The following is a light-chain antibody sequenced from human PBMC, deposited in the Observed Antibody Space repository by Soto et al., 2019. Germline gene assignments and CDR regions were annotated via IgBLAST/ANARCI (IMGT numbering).Light chain of an antibody. Sequence: AIQVTQSPSSLSASVGDRVTITCRASQDIRGALAWYQQKPGKAPKLLIYDVSTLESGVPSRFSGSGSGTEFTLTITSLQPEGFGTYYCQQFNSYPITFGHGTRLEIK. CDR2: DVS. CDR3: QQFNSYPIT. J-gene: IGKJ5*01. V-gene: IGKV1-13*02. CDR1: QDIRGA.